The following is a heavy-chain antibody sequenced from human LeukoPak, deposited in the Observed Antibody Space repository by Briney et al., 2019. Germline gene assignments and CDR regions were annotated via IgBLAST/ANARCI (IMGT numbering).Heavy chain of an antibody. J-gene: IGHJ4*02. Sequence: PSETLTLTCTVSGGFINSYYWSWLRQPAGKGLEWIGRIDTSGSTNYNPSLKSRVTISVDTSKNQFSLKLSSVTAADTAVYYCARGLRWVVNYWGQGTLVTVSS. CDR3: ARGLRWVVNY. V-gene: IGHV4-4*07. CDR1: GGFINSYY. CDR2: IDTSGST. D-gene: IGHD4-23*01.